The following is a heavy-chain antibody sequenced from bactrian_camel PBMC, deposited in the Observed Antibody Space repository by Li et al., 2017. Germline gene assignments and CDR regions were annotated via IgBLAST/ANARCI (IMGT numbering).Heavy chain of an antibody. CDR2: VYFGGSRT. J-gene: IGHJ4*01. Sequence: HVQLVESGGGSVQPGGSLRLSCGASGHTYSSNCMGWFRQAPGKEREGVAFVYFGGSRTYYADSVKGRFTISRDNAKNAAYLQMTFLKSEDTALYICASRSDLYGEYSHWGRGTQVTVS. D-gene: IGHD2*01. V-gene: IGHV3S54*01. CDR1: GHTYSSNC. CDR3: ASRSDLYGEYSH.